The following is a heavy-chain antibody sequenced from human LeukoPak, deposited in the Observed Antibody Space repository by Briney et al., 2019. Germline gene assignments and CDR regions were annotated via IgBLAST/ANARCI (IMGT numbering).Heavy chain of an antibody. CDR1: GFTFSSYW. CDR2: RKEDGSEG. CDR3: AKYSSNWFGY. V-gene: IGHV3-7*02. J-gene: IGHJ4*02. D-gene: IGHD6-13*01. Sequence: PGQSLTLSCAASGFTFSSYWMSWVRKAPCQGLDLVANRKEDGSEGNHVDSVNCLFSILRNNAKNSQYQQMNRLRFEDTAVYDGAKYSSNWFGYWGQGTLVSVCS.